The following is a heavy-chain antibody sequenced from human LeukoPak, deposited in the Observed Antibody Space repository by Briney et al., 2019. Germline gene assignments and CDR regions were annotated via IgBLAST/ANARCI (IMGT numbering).Heavy chain of an antibody. Sequence: GGSLRLSCAASGFTVSSYWMTWVRQAPGKGLEWVANIKEDGSEKNYVDSVKGRFTISRDNAKNSLYLQMNSLRAEDTAVYYCARFARSPDCWGQGTLVTVSS. CDR1: GFTVSSYW. CDR2: IKEDGSEK. D-gene: IGHD3-10*01. V-gene: IGHV3-7*01. J-gene: IGHJ4*02. CDR3: ARFARSPDC.